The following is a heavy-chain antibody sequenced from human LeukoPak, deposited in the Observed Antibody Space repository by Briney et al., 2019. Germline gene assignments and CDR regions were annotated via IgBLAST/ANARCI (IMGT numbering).Heavy chain of an antibody. J-gene: IGHJ4*02. V-gene: IGHV3-30-3*01. D-gene: IGHD6-13*01. CDR2: ISYDGSNK. Sequence: PGRSLRLSCAASGFTFSSYAMHWVRQAPGKGLEWVAVISYDGSNKYYADSVKGRFTISRDNSKNTLYLQMNSLRAEDTAVYYCARESSSWYAYWGQGTLVTVSS. CDR3: ARESSSWYAY. CDR1: GFTFSSYA.